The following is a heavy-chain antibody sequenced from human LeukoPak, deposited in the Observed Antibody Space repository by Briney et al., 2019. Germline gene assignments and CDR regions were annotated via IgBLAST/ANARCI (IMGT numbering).Heavy chain of an antibody. V-gene: IGHV4-39*01. D-gene: IGHD3-22*01. CDR3: ARGHSSGYYLYYFDY. Sequence: SETLSLTCTVSGGSICSSSYYWGWIRQPPGKGLEWIGSIYYSGSTYYNPSLKSRVTISVDTSKNQFSLKLSSVTAADTAVYYCARGHSSGYYLYYFDYWGQGTLVTVSS. CDR2: IYYSGST. J-gene: IGHJ4*02. CDR1: GGSICSSSYY.